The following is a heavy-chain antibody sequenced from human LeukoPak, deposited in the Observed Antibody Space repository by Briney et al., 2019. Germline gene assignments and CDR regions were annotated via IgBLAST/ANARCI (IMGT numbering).Heavy chain of an antibody. Sequence: ASVKVSCKVSGYTLTELSMHWVRQAPGKGLEWMGGFDPEDGETIYAQKFQGRVTMTEDTSTDTAYMELSSLRSEDTAVYYCATVHRILTGYSVQYGMDVWGQGTTVTVSS. D-gene: IGHD3-9*01. CDR3: ATVHRILTGYSVQYGMDV. CDR2: FDPEDGET. V-gene: IGHV1-24*01. J-gene: IGHJ6*02. CDR1: GYTLTELS.